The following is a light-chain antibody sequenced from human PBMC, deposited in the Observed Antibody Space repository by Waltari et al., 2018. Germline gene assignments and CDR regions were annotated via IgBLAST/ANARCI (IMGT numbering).Light chain of an antibody. J-gene: IGKJ2*01. Sequence: DIQLTQSPSTLSASVGDRVTMTCRASQSINNWVAWYQQKPGTAPKLLIYKASTLQSVVPSRFSGSGSGTEFTLTISSLQPDDFATYYCQQYNSHPYTFGQGTKLEIK. V-gene: IGKV1-5*03. CDR1: QSINNW. CDR2: KAS. CDR3: QQYNSHPYT.